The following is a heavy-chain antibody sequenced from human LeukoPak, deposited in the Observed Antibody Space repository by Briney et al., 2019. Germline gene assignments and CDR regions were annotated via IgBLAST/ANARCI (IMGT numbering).Heavy chain of an antibody. J-gene: IGHJ1*01. CDR2: ISSSGSTI. CDR3: AKDIDSSWYAEYFQH. CDR1: GFTFSTYE. V-gene: IGHV3-48*03. D-gene: IGHD6-13*01. Sequence: PGGSLRLSCAASGFTFSTYEMNWVRQAPGKGLEWVSYISSSGSTIYYADSVKGRFTISRDNSKNSLYLQMNSLRTEDTALYYCAKDIDSSWYAEYFQHWGQGTLVTVSS.